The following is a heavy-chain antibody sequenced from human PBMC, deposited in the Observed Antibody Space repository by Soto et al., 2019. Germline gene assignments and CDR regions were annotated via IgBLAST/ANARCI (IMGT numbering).Heavy chain of an antibody. CDR3: AKRPLKFEGSYFDY. V-gene: IGHV3-23*01. D-gene: IGHD3-10*01. J-gene: IGHJ4*02. CDR1: GFTFTNYP. Sequence: EVQVLDSGGGLVQPGGSLRLSCAASGFTFTNYPMAWVRQAPAKGLEWVSTISGSGGSTFYADSGKGRFTISRDNSKNTVYLQMNSLRVEDTAVYYCAKRPLKFEGSYFDYWGQGTLVTVSS. CDR2: ISGSGGST.